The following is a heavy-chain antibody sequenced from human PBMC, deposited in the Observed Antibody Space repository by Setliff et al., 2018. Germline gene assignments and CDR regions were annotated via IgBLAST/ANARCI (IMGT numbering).Heavy chain of an antibody. CDR2: FDPEDGET. D-gene: IGHD3-10*01. J-gene: IGHJ5*02. Sequence: GASVKVSCKVSGYTLTELSMHWVRQAPGKGLEWMGGFDPEDGETIYAQKFQGRVTMTEDTSTDTAYMELSSLRSEDTAVYYCAKNGFGVVALGVNNWFDPWGQGTLVTVSS. CDR3: AKNGFGVVALGVNNWFDP. V-gene: IGHV1-24*01. CDR1: GYTLTELS.